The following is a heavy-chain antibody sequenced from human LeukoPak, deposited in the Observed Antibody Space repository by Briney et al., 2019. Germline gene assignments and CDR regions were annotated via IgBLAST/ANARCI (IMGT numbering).Heavy chain of an antibody. CDR1: GFTFSSYS. D-gene: IGHD4-4*01. CDR3: ARVSGGNTGY. Sequence: GGSLRLSCAASGFTFSSYSMNWVRQAPGKGLEWVSSISSSSSYIYYADSVKGRYTISRDNAKNSLYLQMNSLRAEDTAVYYCARVSGGNTGYWGQGTLVTVSS. V-gene: IGHV3-21*01. CDR2: ISSSSSYI. J-gene: IGHJ4*02.